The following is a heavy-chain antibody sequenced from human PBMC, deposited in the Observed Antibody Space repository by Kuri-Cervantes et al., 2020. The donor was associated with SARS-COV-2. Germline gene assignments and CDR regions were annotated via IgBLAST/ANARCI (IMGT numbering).Heavy chain of an antibody. J-gene: IGHJ4*02. V-gene: IGHV3-23*01. CDR1: GFTFSSYA. D-gene: IGHD4-17*01. Sequence: GGSLRLSCAASGFTFSSYAMSWVRQAPGKGLEWVSAISGSGGSTYYADSVKGRFTISGDNSKNTLYLQMNSLRAEDTAVYYCAKDQGGDCGDLPLDYWGQGTLVTVSS. CDR3: AKDQGGDCGDLPLDY. CDR2: ISGSGGST.